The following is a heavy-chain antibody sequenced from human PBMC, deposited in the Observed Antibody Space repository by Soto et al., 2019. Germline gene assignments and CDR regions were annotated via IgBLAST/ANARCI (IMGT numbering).Heavy chain of an antibody. J-gene: IGHJ4*02. CDR2: INNGGTII. CDR1: DFTFSNYE. Sequence: GGSLRLSCVASDFTFSNYEMNWVRQAPGKGLEWVSYINNGGTIIYYTDSVKGRFTISRDNAKKSLFLQMNSLRAEDTAVYYCVRFGGAAAGPGDYWGQGTLVTVSS. D-gene: IGHD6-13*01. CDR3: VRFGGAAAGPGDY. V-gene: IGHV3-48*03.